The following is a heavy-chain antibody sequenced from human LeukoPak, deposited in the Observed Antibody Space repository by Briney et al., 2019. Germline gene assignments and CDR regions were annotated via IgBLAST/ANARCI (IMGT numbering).Heavy chain of an antibody. J-gene: IGHJ5*02. CDR2: IYTSGST. D-gene: IGHD3-22*01. CDR3: ARVDYDSSGYAEA. CDR1: GGSISSGSYY. V-gene: IGHV4-61*02. Sequence: SETLSPTCTVSGGSISSGSYYWSWIRQPAGKGLEWIGRIYTSGSTNCNPSLKSRVTISVDTSKNQFSLKLSSVTAADTAVYYCARVDYDSSGYAEAWGQGTLVTVSS.